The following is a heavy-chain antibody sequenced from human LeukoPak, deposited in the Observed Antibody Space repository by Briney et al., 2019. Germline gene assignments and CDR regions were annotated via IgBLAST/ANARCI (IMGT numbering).Heavy chain of an antibody. CDR2: ISGSSF. D-gene: IGHD3-22*01. V-gene: IGHV3-69-1*01. Sequence: GGSLRLSCAASGFTFSDYTVNWVRQVPGKGLEWVSSISGSSFILCRLSEGPIHHLQRHAKNSLYLQMNSLRAEDMALYYCVRDDDNNGLDYWGQGTLVTVSS. CDR1: GFTFSDYT. CDR3: VRDDDNNGLDY. J-gene: IGHJ4*02.